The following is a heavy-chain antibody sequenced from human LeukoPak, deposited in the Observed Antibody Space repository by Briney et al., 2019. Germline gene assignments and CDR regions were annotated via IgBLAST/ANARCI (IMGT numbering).Heavy chain of an antibody. CDR2: ISGSGTYI. CDR3: ARVGYTNSFGYYYYYMDV. V-gene: IGHV3-21*01. Sequence: GGSLRLSCAASGFTFSSYSMNWVRQAPGKGLEWVSSISGSGTYIYYADSMQGRFTISRDNAKNSLYLQMNSLRAEDTAVYYCARVGYTNSFGYYYYYMDVWAKGTMVTVSS. CDR1: GFTFSSYS. J-gene: IGHJ6*03. D-gene: IGHD4-11*01.